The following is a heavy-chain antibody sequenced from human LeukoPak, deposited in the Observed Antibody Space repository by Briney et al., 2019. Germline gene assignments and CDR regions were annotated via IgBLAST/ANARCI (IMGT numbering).Heavy chain of an antibody. V-gene: IGHV4-38-2*02. J-gene: IGHJ4*02. CDR2: IYHSGSI. Sequence: SETLSLTCTVSGYSISSGYYWGWIRQPPGKGLEWIGSIYHSGSIYYNPSLKSRVTISVDTSKNQFSLKLSSVTAADTAVYYCARDRRAVAGTLDYWGQGTLVTVSS. CDR1: GYSISSGYY. CDR3: ARDRRAVAGTLDY. D-gene: IGHD6-19*01.